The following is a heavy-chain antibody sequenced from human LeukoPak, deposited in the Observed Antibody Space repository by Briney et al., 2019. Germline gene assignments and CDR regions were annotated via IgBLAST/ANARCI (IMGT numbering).Heavy chain of an antibody. V-gene: IGHV4-34*01. CDR2: INHSGST. J-gene: IGHJ6*02. Sequence: PSETLSLTCTVSGGSISSYYWSWIRQPPGKGLEWIGEINHSGSTNYNPSLKSRVTISVDTSKNQFSLKLSSVTAADTAVYYCATTIGGSGPSAYYYYYGMDVWGQGTTVTVSS. CDR1: GGSISSYY. CDR3: ATTIGGSGPSAYYYYYGMDV. D-gene: IGHD3-16*01.